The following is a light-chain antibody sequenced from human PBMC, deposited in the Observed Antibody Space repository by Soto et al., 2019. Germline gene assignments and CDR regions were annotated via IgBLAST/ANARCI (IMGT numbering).Light chain of an antibody. J-gene: IGKJ1*01. CDR2: AAS. Sequence: AIRMTQSPSSLSASTGDRVTITCRASQGISSYLAWYQQKPGKAPKLLIYAASTLQSGVPSRFSGSGSGTDFPLTISCLQSEDFATYYYQQYYSYPWGTFGQGTKVEIK. CDR1: QGISSY. CDR3: QQYYSYPWGT. V-gene: IGKV1-8*01.